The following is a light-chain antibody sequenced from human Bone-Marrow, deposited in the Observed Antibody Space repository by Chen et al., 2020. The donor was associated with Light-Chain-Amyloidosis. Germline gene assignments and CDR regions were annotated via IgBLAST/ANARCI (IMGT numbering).Light chain of an antibody. J-gene: IGLJ1*01. CDR2: EVT. CDR1: SSDVGGDNH. Sequence: QSALTQPASVSGSPGQSITISCTGTSSDVGGDNHVSWYPQHPDKAPKLMIYEVTNRPSWVPDRFSRAKSDNTASLTISGLQTEDEADYFCSSYTITNTLVFGSGTRVTF. CDR3: SSYTITNTLV. V-gene: IGLV2-14*01.